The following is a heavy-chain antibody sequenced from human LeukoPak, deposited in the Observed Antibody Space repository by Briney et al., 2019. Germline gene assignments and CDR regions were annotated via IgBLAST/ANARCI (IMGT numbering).Heavy chain of an antibody. CDR2: IIPIFGTA. J-gene: IGHJ3*02. V-gene: IGHV1-69*13. Sequence: ASVKVSFKASGGTFSSYAISWVRQAPGQGLEWMGGIIPIFGTANYAQKFQGRVTITADESTSTAYMELSSLRSEDTAVYYCARPHYYDSSQEAFDIWGQGTMVTVSS. CDR3: ARPHYYDSSQEAFDI. CDR1: GGTFSSYA. D-gene: IGHD3-22*01.